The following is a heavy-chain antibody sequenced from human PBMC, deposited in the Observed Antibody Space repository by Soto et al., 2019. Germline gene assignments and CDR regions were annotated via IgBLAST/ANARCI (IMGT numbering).Heavy chain of an antibody. CDR3: ARLVVVAPVANA. CDR1: GGSISYNSYY. CDR2: IFYTGTT. V-gene: IGHV4-39*02. D-gene: IGHD2-2*01. J-gene: IGHJ5*02. Sequence: SETRSLTCSVSGGSISYNSYYWGWIRQPPGKGLEWVGGIFYTGTTYYSPSLKDRVTISVDTSKNSFSLNLTSVTAADTAVYFCARLVVVAPVANAWGQGTLVTVYS.